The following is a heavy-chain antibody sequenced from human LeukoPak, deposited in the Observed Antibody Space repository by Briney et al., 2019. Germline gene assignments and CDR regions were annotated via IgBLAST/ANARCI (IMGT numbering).Heavy chain of an antibody. CDR2: IWYDGSNK. J-gene: IGHJ4*02. Sequence: PGGSLRLSCAASGFTFSSYGMHWVRQAPGKGLEWVAVIWYDGSNKYYADSVKGRFTISRDNSKNTLYLQMNSLRAEDTAVYYCAREAGATPFDYWGQGTLVTVSS. CDR1: GFTFSSYG. D-gene: IGHD1-26*01. CDR3: AREAGATPFDY. V-gene: IGHV3-33*01.